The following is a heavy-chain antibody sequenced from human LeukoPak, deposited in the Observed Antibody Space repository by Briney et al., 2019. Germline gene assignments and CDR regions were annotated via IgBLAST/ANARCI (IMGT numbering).Heavy chain of an antibody. V-gene: IGHV4-38-2*02. CDR2: IYHSGST. Sequence: SETLSLTCTVSGYSISSGYYWGWIRQPPGKGLEWIGSIYHSGSTYYNPSLKSRVTISVDTSKNQFSLKLSSVTAADTAVYYCARDPHTDDYGDYGDYWGQGTLVTVSS. CDR3: ARDPHTDDYGDYGDY. D-gene: IGHD4-17*01. J-gene: IGHJ4*02. CDR1: GYSISSGYY.